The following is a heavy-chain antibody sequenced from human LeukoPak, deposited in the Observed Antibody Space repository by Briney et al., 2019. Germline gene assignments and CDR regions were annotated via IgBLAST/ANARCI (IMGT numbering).Heavy chain of an antibody. Sequence: SETLSLTCAVHGGSFSGYNWGWIRQPPGKGLEWIGDVGHSGSADYNPSLKSRVTVSADPSKTQFSLKLTSVTAADTAVYYCATRGDYSDTSGNSYDALDIWGQGTMATVSS. J-gene: IGHJ3*02. CDR1: GGSFSGYN. D-gene: IGHD3-22*01. CDR2: VGHSGSA. V-gene: IGHV4-34*01. CDR3: ATRGDYSDTSGNSYDALDI.